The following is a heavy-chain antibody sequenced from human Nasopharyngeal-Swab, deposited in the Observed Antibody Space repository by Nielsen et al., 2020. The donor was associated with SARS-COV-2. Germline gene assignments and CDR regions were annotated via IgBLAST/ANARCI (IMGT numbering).Heavy chain of an antibody. D-gene: IGHD1-14*01. CDR3: ARAPVNRARHFDL. CDR1: GFTFRTYW. J-gene: IGHJ2*01. V-gene: IGHV3-7*01. Sequence: GESLKISCEASGFTFRTYWMSWVRQTPGKGLEWVANIYQDGSDKYYVDSVKGRFTISRDNAKNSLYLQMNSLRAEDTAVYYCARAPVNRARHFDLWGRGTLVTVSS. CDR2: IYQDGSDK.